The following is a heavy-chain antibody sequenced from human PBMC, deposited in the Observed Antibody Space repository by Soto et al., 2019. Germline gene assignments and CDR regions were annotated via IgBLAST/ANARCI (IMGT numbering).Heavy chain of an antibody. CDR1: GFTFTDYS. D-gene: IGHD6-6*01. CDR2: ISSSSSYI. CDR3: ARDLYSSSARYFDY. V-gene: IGHV3-21*01. Sequence: PGGSLRLSCAASGFTFTDYSMDWVRQAPGKGLEWVSSISSSSSYIYYADSVKGRFTISRDNAKNSLYLQMNSLRAEDTAVYYCARDLYSSSARYFDYWGQGTLVTVSS. J-gene: IGHJ4*02.